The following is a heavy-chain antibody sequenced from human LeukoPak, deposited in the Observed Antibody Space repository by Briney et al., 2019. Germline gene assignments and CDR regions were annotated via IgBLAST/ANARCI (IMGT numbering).Heavy chain of an antibody. CDR1: KFAFSSYA. J-gene: IGHJ3*02. CDR2: ISGGGGNT. Sequence: GGSLRLSCAASKFAFSSYAMSWVRQAPGKGLEWVSAISGGGGNTYYADSVKGRFTISRDNSKDTLYLQMNSLRAEDTAVYYCGKNRYSGSLSPFDIWGQGTMVTVSS. D-gene: IGHD1-26*01. V-gene: IGHV3-23*01. CDR3: GKNRYSGSLSPFDI.